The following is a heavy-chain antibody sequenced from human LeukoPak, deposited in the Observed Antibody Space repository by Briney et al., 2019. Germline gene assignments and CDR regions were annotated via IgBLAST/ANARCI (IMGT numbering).Heavy chain of an antibody. Sequence: ASVKVSCKASGYTFTSYAMNWVRQAPGQGLEWMGWINTNTGNPTYAQGFTGRFVFSLDTSVNTAYLQITGLRANDTAVYYCGRDPKLGIRGYTYGYIDFWGQGTLATVAS. V-gene: IGHV7-4-1*02. CDR3: GRDPKLGIRGYTYGYIDF. CDR2: INTNTGNP. D-gene: IGHD5-18*01. CDR1: GYTFTSYA. J-gene: IGHJ4*02.